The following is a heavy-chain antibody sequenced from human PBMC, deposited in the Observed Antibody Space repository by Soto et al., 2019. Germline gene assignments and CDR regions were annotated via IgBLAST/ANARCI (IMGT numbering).Heavy chain of an antibody. CDR3: ARVGRIAISDTWFDP. D-gene: IGHD6-13*01. Sequence: TSSLTCSVSGGSSSAYYWGWFRQPPWNEMELIAYIQYSGSAYYKPSLRSRVTISIVTSKNQFSLKVNSVNGADTAVYYCARVGRIAISDTWFDPWGQGTLVHVSS. CDR2: IQYSGSA. CDR1: GGSSSAYY. J-gene: IGHJ5*02. V-gene: IGHV4-59*01.